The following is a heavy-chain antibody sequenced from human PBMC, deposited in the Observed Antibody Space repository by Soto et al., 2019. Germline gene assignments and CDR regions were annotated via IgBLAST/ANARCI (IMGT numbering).Heavy chain of an antibody. Sequence: SSETLSPTCVVSGGSLSDYFWSWIRQPPVMALELFGEINHLGSINYNPSLKSRVTMSVDTSKNQFSLTLNSVTAADTATYYCARGGISHWAYFYYMDVWDRGTTVTVSS. D-gene: IGHD2-21*01. CDR1: GGSLSDYF. CDR3: ARGGISHWAYFYYMDV. CDR2: INHLGSI. V-gene: IGHV4-34*01. J-gene: IGHJ6*03.